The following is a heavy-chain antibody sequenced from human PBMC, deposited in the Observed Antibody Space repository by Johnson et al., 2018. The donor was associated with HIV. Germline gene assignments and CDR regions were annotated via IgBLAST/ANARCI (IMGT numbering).Heavy chain of an antibody. V-gene: IGHV3-30*14. Sequence: VQLVESGGGVVQPGRSLRLSCAASGFTFSSYAMHWVRQAPGKGLEWVAVISYDGSNKYYADSVKGRFTISRDNSKNTLYLQMNSLRAEDTAVYYCAKDLYYYDSSGSVGGFDIWGQGTMVTVSS. D-gene: IGHD3-22*01. CDR1: GFTFSSYA. J-gene: IGHJ3*02. CDR3: AKDLYYYDSSGSVGGFDI. CDR2: ISYDGSNK.